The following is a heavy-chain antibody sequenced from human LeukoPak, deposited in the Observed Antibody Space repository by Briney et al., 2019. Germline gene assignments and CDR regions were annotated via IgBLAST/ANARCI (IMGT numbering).Heavy chain of an antibody. V-gene: IGHV3-74*01. CDR1: GLTSSTIW. CDR3: ATSSTEATSD. CDR2: INRDVRTT. D-gene: IGHD4-17*01. Sequence: GGSRRLSSAASGLTSSTIWMHWDRQVPRNGMVWVSRINRDVRTTSYMDSMKGRFTIARDHAKHTLYQQMNRQRRPATLVHYCATSSTEATSDWGQGTLVTVAS. J-gene: IGHJ4*02.